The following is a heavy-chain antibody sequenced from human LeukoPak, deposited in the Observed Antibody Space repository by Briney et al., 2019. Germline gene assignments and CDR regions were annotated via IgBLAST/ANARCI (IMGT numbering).Heavy chain of an antibody. J-gene: IGHJ6*03. CDR2: ISGSGGST. D-gene: IGHD3-22*01. V-gene: IGHV3-23*01. Sequence: GGSLRLSCAASGFTFSSYAMSWVRQAPGKGLEWVSAISGSGGSTYYADSVKGRFTISRDNSKNTLYLQMNSLRAEDTAVYYCAKDYYDSSGYYYRNYYYYMDVRGKGTTVTVSS. CDR1: GFTFSSYA. CDR3: AKDYYDSSGYYYRNYYYYMDV.